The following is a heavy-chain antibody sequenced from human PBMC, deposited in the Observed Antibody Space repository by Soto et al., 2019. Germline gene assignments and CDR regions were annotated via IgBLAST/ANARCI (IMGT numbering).Heavy chain of an antibody. V-gene: IGHV1-69*13. CDR2: IIPIFGTA. CDR1: GGTFSSYA. Sequence: SVKVSCKASGGTFSSYAISWVRQPPGQGLELMGRIIPIFGTANYAQKFQGRVTITAVESKSSVSLQMNTLRVEDTAVYYGAREDSIIIPAVSDFWGQGTLVTVSS. CDR3: AREDSIIIPAVSDF. J-gene: IGHJ4*02. D-gene: IGHD2-2*01.